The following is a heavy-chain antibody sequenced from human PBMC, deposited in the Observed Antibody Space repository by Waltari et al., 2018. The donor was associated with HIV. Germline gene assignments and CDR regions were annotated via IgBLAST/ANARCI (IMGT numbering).Heavy chain of an antibody. CDR2: IRRGNNEK. CDR1: GFDLRGYS. CDR3: VRDDPGYGPIDY. Sequence: LVESGGGVVKTGGSIRLTCEASGFDLRGYSLNWVRQRPMRGLEWFASIRRGNNEKHYLDAVRGRFAISRDISESSVYLQMESLKEDDTATYFCVRDDPGYGPIDYWGQGTLVTV. V-gene: IGHV3-21*04. D-gene: IGHD3-16*01. J-gene: IGHJ4*02.